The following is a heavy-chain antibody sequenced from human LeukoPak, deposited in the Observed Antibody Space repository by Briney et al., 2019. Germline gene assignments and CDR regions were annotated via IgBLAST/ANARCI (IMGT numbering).Heavy chain of an antibody. V-gene: IGHV1-8*01. J-gene: IGHJ4*02. Sequence: ASVKVSCKASGYTFTSYDINWVRQATGQGLGWRGWMNPNSGNTGYAQKFQGRVTMTRNTSISTAYMELSSLRSGDTAVYYCARGGGITGTASSDYWGQGTLVTVSS. CDR3: ARGGGITGTASSDY. CDR1: GYTFTSYD. D-gene: IGHD1-20*01. CDR2: MNPNSGNT.